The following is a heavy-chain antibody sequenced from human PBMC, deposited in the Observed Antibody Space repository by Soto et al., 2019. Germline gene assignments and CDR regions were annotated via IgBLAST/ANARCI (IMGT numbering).Heavy chain of an antibody. D-gene: IGHD6-13*01. CDR2: IIPIFATA. Sequence: SVQVSCKASGGTFSSYAISWVRQAPGQGLEWMGGIIPIFATANYAQKFQGRVTITADKSTSTAYMELSSLRSEDTAVYYCPRGGGSSGWFDPWGQGTLVTVSS. CDR3: PRGGGSSGWFDP. CDR1: GGTFSSYA. J-gene: IGHJ5*02. V-gene: IGHV1-69*06.